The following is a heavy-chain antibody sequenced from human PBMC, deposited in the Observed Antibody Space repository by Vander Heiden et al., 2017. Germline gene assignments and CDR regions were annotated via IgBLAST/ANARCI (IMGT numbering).Heavy chain of an antibody. V-gene: IGHV4-39*01. CDR3: ARHRRSSTRGAVAQVYYFDY. D-gene: IGHD2-2*01. Sequence: QLQLQESGPGLVKPSETLSLTCTVSGGSISSSSYYWGRNRQPPGKGREWIGSIDDGGSTYYNPSLKRRVTISGETSKNQFSRKLSSVTGADTAVYYCARHRRSSTRGAVAQVYYFDYWGQGTLVTVSS. CDR2: IDDGGST. J-gene: IGHJ4*02. CDR1: GGSISSSSYY.